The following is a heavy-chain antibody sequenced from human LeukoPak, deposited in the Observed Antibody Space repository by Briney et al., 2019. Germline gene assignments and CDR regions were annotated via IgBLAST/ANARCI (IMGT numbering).Heavy chain of an antibody. Sequence: GASVKVSCKASGYTFTSYGISWVRQAPGQGLEWMGWISAYNGNTNYAQKLQGRVTMTTDTSTSTAYMELRSLRSDDTAVYYCARGGYYDSSGYYYEYFDYWGQGTLVTVSS. CDR2: ISAYNGNT. J-gene: IGHJ4*02. V-gene: IGHV1-18*01. CDR1: GYTFTSYG. D-gene: IGHD3-22*01. CDR3: ARGGYYDSSGYYYEYFDY.